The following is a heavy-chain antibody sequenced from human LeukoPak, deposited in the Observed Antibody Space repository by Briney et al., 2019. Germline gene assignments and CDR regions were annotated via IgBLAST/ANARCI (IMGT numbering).Heavy chain of an antibody. J-gene: IGHJ3*02. Sequence: GGSLGLSCGASGFTFSSYGMHGVRQAPGKGLEGVGVIWYDGSNKYYGDSVKGRFTISRDNSKNTLYLQMNSLRAEDTAVYYCARDRTYYYDSSGYSGRGAFDIWGQGTMVTVSS. CDR2: IWYDGSNK. CDR1: GFTFSSYG. V-gene: IGHV3-33*01. CDR3: ARDRTYYYDSSGYSGRGAFDI. D-gene: IGHD3-22*01.